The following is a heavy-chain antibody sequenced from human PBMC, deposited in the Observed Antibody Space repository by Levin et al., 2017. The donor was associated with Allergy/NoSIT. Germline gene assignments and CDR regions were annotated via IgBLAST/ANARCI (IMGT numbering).Heavy chain of an antibody. CDR3: AKDLLPRTVAGSADY. V-gene: IGHV3-23*01. D-gene: IGHD6-19*01. CDR1: GFTFNSYT. J-gene: IGHJ4*02. Sequence: GESLKISCAASGFTFNSYTMIWVRQAPGKGLEWVSAISGSGGSTYYADSVKGRFTISRDYSKNTLYLQMNSLRGEDTAVYYCAKDLLPRTVAGSADYWGQGTLVTVSS. CDR2: ISGSGGST.